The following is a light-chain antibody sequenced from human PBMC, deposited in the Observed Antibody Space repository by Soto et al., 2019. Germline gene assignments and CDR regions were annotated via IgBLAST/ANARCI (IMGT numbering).Light chain of an antibody. CDR1: QSVSSY. V-gene: IGKV3-11*01. Sequence: EIVLTQSPATLSLSPGERATLSCRASQSVSSYLAWYQQKPGQAPRLLIYDASNRATGIPARFSGSGYGTDFTLTISSLEPEAFAVYYCQQRSNWPLTFGGGTKVEIK. J-gene: IGKJ4*01. CDR2: DAS. CDR3: QQRSNWPLT.